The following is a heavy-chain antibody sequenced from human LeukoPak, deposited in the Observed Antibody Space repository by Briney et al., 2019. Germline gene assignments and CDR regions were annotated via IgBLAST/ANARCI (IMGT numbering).Heavy chain of an antibody. J-gene: IGHJ4*02. CDR3: AREGTSSYYYDSSGYYYFDY. D-gene: IGHD3-22*01. Sequence: GGSLRLSCAASGFTFSSSWMSWVRQAPGKGLEWVSVIYSGGSTYYADSVKGRFTISRDNSKNTLYLQMNSLRAEDTAVYYCAREGTSSYYYDSSGYYYFDYWGQGTLVTVSS. V-gene: IGHV3-66*01. CDR1: GFTFSSSW. CDR2: IYSGGST.